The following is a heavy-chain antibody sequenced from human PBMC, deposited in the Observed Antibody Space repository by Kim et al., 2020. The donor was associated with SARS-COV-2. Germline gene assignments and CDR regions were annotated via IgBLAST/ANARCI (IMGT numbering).Heavy chain of an antibody. V-gene: IGHV3-48*03. CDR1: GFTFSSYE. CDR3: ARDGGGRGCSSTSCYADASYYYYYYGMDV. J-gene: IGHJ6*02. CDR2: ISSSGSTI. D-gene: IGHD2-2*01. Sequence: GGSLRLSCAASGFTFSSYEMNWVRQAPGKGLEWVSYISSSGSTIYYADSVKGRFTISRDNAKNSLYLQMNSLRAEDTAVYYCARDGGGRGCSSTSCYADASYYYYYYGMDVWGQGTTVTVSS.